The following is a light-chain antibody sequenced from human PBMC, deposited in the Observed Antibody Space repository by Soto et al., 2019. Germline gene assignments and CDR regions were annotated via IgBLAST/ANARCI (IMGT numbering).Light chain of an antibody. CDR1: QSISSY. J-gene: IGKJ4*01. Sequence: DIQMTQSPSSLCASVGDRVTITCRASQSISSYLNWYQLKPGKAPELLIYAASSLQSGVPSRFSGSGSGTDFTITISSLQPEDFATYYCQQSSGTPQITFGGGTKVDIK. CDR3: QQSSGTPQIT. V-gene: IGKV1-39*01. CDR2: AAS.